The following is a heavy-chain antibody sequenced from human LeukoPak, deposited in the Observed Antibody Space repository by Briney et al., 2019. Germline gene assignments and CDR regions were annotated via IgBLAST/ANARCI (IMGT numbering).Heavy chain of an antibody. CDR2: ISSSSSYI. Sequence: GGSLRLSCAASGFTFSSYSMNWVRQAPGKGLEWVSSISSSSSYIYYAGSVKGRFTISRDNAKNSLYLQMNSLRAEDTAVYYCASGPPGDYVWGSYRNWGQGTLVTVSS. CDR3: ASGPPGDYVWGSYRN. CDR1: GFTFSSYS. J-gene: IGHJ4*02. V-gene: IGHV3-21*01. D-gene: IGHD3-16*02.